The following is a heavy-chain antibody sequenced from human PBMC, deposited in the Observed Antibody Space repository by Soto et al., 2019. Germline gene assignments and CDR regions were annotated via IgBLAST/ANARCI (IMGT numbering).Heavy chain of an antibody. CDR2: IKQDGSEK. J-gene: IGHJ4*02. CDR1: GFTFSIYW. Sequence: EVQLAESGGGLVQPGGSLRLSCAASGFTFSIYWMSWVRQAPGKGLEWVANIKQDGSEKYYVGSVKGRFTISRDNAKNSLYLQMNSLRAEDTAVYYCARASGGWGYWGQGTLVTVSS. D-gene: IGHD6-19*01. CDR3: ARASGGWGY. V-gene: IGHV3-7*03.